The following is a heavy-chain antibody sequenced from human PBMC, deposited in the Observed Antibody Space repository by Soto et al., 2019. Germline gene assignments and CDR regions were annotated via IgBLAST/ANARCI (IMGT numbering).Heavy chain of an antibody. V-gene: IGHV4-31*03. J-gene: IGHJ3*02. CDR3: ARVGISSSDAFDI. CDR1: GGSISSGGYY. D-gene: IGHD6-13*01. CDR2: IYYTGNT. Sequence: QVQLQESGPGLVKPSQTLSLTCTVSGGSISSGGYYWSWIRQHPEKGLEWIGYIYYTGNTYYNASLKSRVTISVDTSSNQFSLKLSSVTAADTAVYYCARVGISSSDAFDIWGQGTTVTVSS.